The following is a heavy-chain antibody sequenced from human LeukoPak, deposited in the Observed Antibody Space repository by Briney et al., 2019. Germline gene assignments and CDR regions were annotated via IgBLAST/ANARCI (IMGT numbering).Heavy chain of an antibody. D-gene: IGHD5-24*01. J-gene: IGHJ4*02. CDR2: ISGSGGST. V-gene: IGHV3-23*01. Sequence: GGSLRLSCAASGFTFSSYAMSWVRQAPGKGLEWVSAISGSGGSTYYADSVKGRFTISRDNSKNTLYLQMNSLRAEDTAVYYCAKALRKDGYNCFDYWAREPWSPSPQ. CDR3: AKALRKDGYNCFDY. CDR1: GFTFSSYA.